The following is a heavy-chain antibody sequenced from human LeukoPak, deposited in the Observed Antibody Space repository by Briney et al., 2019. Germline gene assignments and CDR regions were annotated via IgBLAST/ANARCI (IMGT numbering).Heavy chain of an antibody. CDR2: INHSGST. Sequence: PWETLSLTCAVYGGSFSGYYWSWIRQPPGKGLEWIGEINHSGSTNYNPPLKSRVNIPVKTSKNHIAFMLKHTTAAETAVYYCARTGIGDLLVTPDGFYIWGEGTMGTLSS. D-gene: IGHD4-23*01. CDR1: GGSFSGYY. CDR3: ARTGIGDLLVTPDGFYI. J-gene: IGHJ3*02. V-gene: IGHV4-34*01.